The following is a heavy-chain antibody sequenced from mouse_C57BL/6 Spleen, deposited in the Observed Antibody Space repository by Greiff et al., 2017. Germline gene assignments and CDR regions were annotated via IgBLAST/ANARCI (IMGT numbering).Heavy chain of an antibody. D-gene: IGHD1-1*01. CDR2: IRSKSSNYAT. V-gene: IGHV10-3*01. CDR3: VRDYYGSSYWYFDV. J-gene: IGHJ1*03. Sequence: EVQRVEPGGGLVQPKGPLKFSCAAFGFTFNTYAMHWVRQAPGKGLEWVARIRSKSSNYATYYADSGKDRFTISRDDSQSMLYLQMNNLKTEDTAMYYCVRDYYGSSYWYFDVWGTGTTVTVSS. CDR1: GFTFNTYA.